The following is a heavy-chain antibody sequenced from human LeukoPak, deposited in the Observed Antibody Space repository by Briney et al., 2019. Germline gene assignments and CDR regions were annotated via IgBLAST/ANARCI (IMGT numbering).Heavy chain of an antibody. CDR1: GFTFSSYE. Sequence: GGSLRLSCAASGFTFSSYEMNWVRQAPGKGLEWVSYISSSGSTIYYADSVRGRFTISRDNAKNSLYLQMNSLRAEDTAVYYCARDRIRGDYWGQGTLVTVSS. CDR2: ISSSGSTI. CDR3: ARDRIRGDY. J-gene: IGHJ4*02. D-gene: IGHD1-14*01. V-gene: IGHV3-48*03.